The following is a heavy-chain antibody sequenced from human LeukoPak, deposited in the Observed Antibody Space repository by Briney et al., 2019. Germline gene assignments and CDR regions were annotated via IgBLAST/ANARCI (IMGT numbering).Heavy chain of an antibody. CDR3: ARDRFYRSRAAGNWFDP. Sequence: PGGSLRLSCAASGFTFSSYAMHWVRQAPGKGLEWVAVISYDGSNKYYADSVKARFTISRDNSKNTLYLQMNSLRAEDTAVYYCARDRFYRSRAAGNWFDPWGQGTLVTVSS. CDR2: ISYDGSNK. CDR1: GFTFSSYA. V-gene: IGHV3-30*04. J-gene: IGHJ5*02. D-gene: IGHD6-13*01.